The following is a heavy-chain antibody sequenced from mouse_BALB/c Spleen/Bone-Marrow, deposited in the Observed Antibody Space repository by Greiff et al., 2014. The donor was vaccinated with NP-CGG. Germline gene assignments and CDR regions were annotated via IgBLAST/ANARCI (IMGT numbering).Heavy chain of an antibody. V-gene: IGHV1-14*01. CDR2: INPYNDGT. Sequence: EVQGVESGPELVKPGASVKMSCKASGYTFTNYVIHWVKQKPGQGLEWIGYINPYNDGTKYNDKFKGKATLTSDKSSSTAYMEFSSLTSEDSAVYYCARGGYYGTSLYWYFDVWGAGTTVTVPS. CDR1: GYTFTNYV. J-gene: IGHJ1*01. D-gene: IGHD1-1*01. CDR3: ARGGYYGTSLYWYFDV.